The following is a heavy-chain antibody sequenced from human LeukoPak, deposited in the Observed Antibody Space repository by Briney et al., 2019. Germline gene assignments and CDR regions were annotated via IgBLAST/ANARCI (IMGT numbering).Heavy chain of an antibody. CDR2: IYYSGST. CDR1: GDSISGSKYY. J-gene: IGHJ3*02. Sequence: SETLSLTCTVSGDSISGSKYYWGWIRQPPGKGLEWIGSIYYSGSTYYNPSLKSRVAISVDTSNNQFSLKLNSVTAAGTALYYCARDFHIYGNAFHIWGLGSMVTVSS. CDR3: ARDFHIYGNAFHI. V-gene: IGHV4-39*07. D-gene: IGHD1-26*01.